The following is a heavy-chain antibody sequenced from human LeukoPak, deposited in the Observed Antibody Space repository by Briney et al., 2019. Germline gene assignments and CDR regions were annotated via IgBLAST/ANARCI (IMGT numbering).Heavy chain of an antibody. CDR1: GYTFTDYY. D-gene: IGHD4-17*01. Sequence: ASVKVSCKASGYTFTDYYMHWVRQAPGNGPEWMGWINPYSGGTKNAQKFQGRVTMTRDTSTTTAYMDLSRLTFDDTAFYYCARGDIYGDYVWWGQGTLVTVSS. J-gene: IGHJ4*02. CDR3: ARGDIYGDYVW. CDR2: INPYSGGT. V-gene: IGHV1-2*02.